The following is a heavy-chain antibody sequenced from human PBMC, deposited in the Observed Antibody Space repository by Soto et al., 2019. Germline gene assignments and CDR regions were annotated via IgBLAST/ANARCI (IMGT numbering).Heavy chain of an antibody. CDR3: ARDLGWYFDY. Sequence: QVQLVESGGGVVQPGRSLRLSCAASGFTFSSYGMHWVRQAPGKGLEWVAVIWYDGSNKYYADSVKGRFTISRDNSKNTLYLQMNSLRAEDTAVYYCARDLGWYFDYWGQGTLDTVSS. CDR1: GFTFSSYG. CDR2: IWYDGSNK. D-gene: IGHD7-27*01. V-gene: IGHV3-33*01. J-gene: IGHJ4*02.